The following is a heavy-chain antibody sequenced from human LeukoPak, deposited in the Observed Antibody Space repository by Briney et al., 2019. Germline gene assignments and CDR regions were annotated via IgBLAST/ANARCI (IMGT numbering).Heavy chain of an antibody. CDR3: ARDATYYLRYGYFDC. CDR1: GFTFSNSA. D-gene: IGHD5/OR15-5a*01. V-gene: IGHV3-21*01. CDR2: INDVGSHI. Sequence: GGSLRLSCAASGFTFSNSAMNWVRQAPGKGLEWVSSINDVGSHIYYADSVRGRFTISRDNAKTSVYLQVNNLRPEDTAVYYCARDATYYLRYGYFDCWGHGTLVTVSS. J-gene: IGHJ4*01.